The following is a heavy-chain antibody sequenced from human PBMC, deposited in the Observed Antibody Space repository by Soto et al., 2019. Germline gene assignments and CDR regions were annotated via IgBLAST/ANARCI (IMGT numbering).Heavy chain of an antibody. J-gene: IGHJ4*02. CDR3: VKDRRIAPAADFYFDS. Sequence: GGSLRLSCTGSGFTFSKYDMSWVRQAPGKGLEWVSVINRSGGGTYYADSVKGRFTISRDNSKNTLYLQMINLRAEDTAVYYCVKDRRIAPAADFYFDSWGQGTLVTVSS. CDR2: INRSGGGT. CDR1: GFTFSKYD. V-gene: IGHV3-23*01. D-gene: IGHD2-2*01.